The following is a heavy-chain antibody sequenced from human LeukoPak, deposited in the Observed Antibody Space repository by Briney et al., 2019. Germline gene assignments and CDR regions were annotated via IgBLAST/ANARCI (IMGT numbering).Heavy chain of an antibody. Sequence: PSETLSLTCTVSGGSISSYYWSWIRQPAGKGLEWIGRIYTSGSTNYNPSLKSRVTMSVDTSKNQFSLKLSSVTAADTAVYYCARDRGLYQLLPDDDYGDYLGYAFDIWGQGTMVTVSS. V-gene: IGHV4-4*07. CDR1: GGSISSYY. J-gene: IGHJ3*02. CDR3: ARDRGLYQLLPDDDYGDYLGYAFDI. CDR2: IYTSGST. D-gene: IGHD4-17*01.